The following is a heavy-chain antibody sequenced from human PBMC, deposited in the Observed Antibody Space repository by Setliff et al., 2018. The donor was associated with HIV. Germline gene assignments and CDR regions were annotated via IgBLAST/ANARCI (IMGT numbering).Heavy chain of an antibody. CDR2: IYHSGGT. CDR3: ARELGHYYYYMDV. Sequence: PSETLSFTCAVSGGSISSSNWWSWVRQPPGKGLEWIGEIYHSGGTNYNPSLKSRVTISLDKSKNHFSLELRSVTAADTAVFYCARELGHYYYYMDVWGKGTTVTVSS. D-gene: IGHD7-27*01. J-gene: IGHJ6*03. CDR1: GGSISSSNW. V-gene: IGHV4-4*02.